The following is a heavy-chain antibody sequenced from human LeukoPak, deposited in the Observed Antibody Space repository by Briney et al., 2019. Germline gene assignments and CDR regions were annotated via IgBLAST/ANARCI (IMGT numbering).Heavy chain of an antibody. V-gene: IGHV4-4*07. CDR2: FHPSGKT. D-gene: IGHD4-17*01. CDR1: GGSINSYF. Sequence: SETLSLTCTVSGGSINSYFWTWIRQPAGKGLECLGRFHPSGKTNYNPSLKRRVTMSLDTSKNQFSLKLTSVTAADTAVYYCARDGALDYGDYWYFDLWGRGTLVTVSS. J-gene: IGHJ2*01. CDR3: ARDGALDYGDYWYFDL.